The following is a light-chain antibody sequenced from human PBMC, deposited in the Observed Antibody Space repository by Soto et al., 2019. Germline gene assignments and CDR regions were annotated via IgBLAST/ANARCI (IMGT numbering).Light chain of an antibody. CDR3: SSYISSSTPYV. V-gene: IGLV2-14*01. Sequence: QSALTQPASVSGSPGQSITISCTGTTSDVGSHNFVSWYQQLPGKAPKLLIYEVSNRPSGVSNRFSGSKSGNTASLTISGLQAEDEGDYYCSSYISSSTPYVFGTGTKLTVL. CDR2: EVS. J-gene: IGLJ1*01. CDR1: TSDVGSHNF.